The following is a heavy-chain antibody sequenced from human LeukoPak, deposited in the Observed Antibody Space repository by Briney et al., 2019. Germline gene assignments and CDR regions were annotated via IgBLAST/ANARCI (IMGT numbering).Heavy chain of an antibody. CDR2: ISGISGKNDYT. D-gene: IGHD3-9*01. V-gene: IGHV1-18*01. CDR3: ANVAKGRYFFYYMDV. J-gene: IGHJ6*03. Sequence: ASVKVSCKSSGYSSNTYGFTWVRQAPGQGLQWIGWISGISGKNDYTQYAHRLQGRVTMTTDTSTSTSYMELRSLRPDDTAVYYCANVAKGRYFFYYMDVWGTGTTVTVSS. CDR1: GYSSNTYG.